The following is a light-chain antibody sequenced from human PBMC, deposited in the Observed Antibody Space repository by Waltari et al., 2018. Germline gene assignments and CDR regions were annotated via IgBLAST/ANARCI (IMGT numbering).Light chain of an antibody. V-gene: IGKV3-20*01. CDR1: QSISRY. CDR2: AAS. J-gene: IGKJ1*01. Sequence: EMVLTQSPATLSLSPGERATLTCRASQSISRYLAWYQQKPGQAPRLLIYAASSRATGIPDRFSGSGSGTDFSLTISRLEPEDFAVYYCQNHERLPAMFGQGTKVEIK. CDR3: QNHERLPAM.